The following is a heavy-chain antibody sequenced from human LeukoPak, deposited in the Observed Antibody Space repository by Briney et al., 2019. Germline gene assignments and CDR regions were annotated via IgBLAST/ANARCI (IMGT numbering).Heavy chain of an antibody. Sequence: PSETLSLTCAVSGYSIRSGYYWGWIRQPPGKGLEWIGSIYHSGSTYYNPSLKSRVTISVDTSKNQFSLKLSSVTAADTAVYYCARLPWVEGYYFDYWGQGTLVTVSS. V-gene: IGHV4-38-2*01. CDR2: IYHSGST. J-gene: IGHJ4*02. CDR3: ARLPWVEGYYFDY. D-gene: IGHD1-1*01. CDR1: GYSIRSGYY.